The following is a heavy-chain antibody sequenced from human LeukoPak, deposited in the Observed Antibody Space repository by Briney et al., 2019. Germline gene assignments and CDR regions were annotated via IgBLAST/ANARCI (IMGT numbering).Heavy chain of an antibody. CDR3: AKARSGSYYYYGMDV. J-gene: IGHJ6*02. CDR2: ISGSGGST. Sequence: GGSLRLSCAASGCTFSSYAMSWVRQAPGKGLEWVSAISGSGGSTYYADSVKGRFTISRDNSKNTLYLQMNSLRAEDTAVYYCAKARSGSYYYYGMDVWGQGTTVTVSS. CDR1: GCTFSSYA. V-gene: IGHV3-23*01. D-gene: IGHD1-26*01.